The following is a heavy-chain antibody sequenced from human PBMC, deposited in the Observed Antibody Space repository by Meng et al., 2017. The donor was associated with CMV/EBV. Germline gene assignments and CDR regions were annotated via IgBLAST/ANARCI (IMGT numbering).Heavy chain of an antibody. Sequence: GESLKISCKGSGYSFTSYWIGWVRQMPGKGLEWMGIIYPGDSDTRYSPSFQGQVTISADKSISTAYLQWSSLKASDTAMYYCARQSGEGVVVPAAIRYYYGMDVRGQGTTVTVSS. CDR3: ARQSGEGVVVPAAIRYYYGMDV. D-gene: IGHD2-2*01. J-gene: IGHJ6*02. V-gene: IGHV5-51*01. CDR1: GYSFTSYW. CDR2: IYPGDSDT.